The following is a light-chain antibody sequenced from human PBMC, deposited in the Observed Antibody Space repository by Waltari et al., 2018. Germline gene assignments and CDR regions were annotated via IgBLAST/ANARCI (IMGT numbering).Light chain of an antibody. CDR2: GAS. Sequence: EIVLTQSPGTLSLSPGERATLSCRASQSVSSSYLAWYQHKLGQAPRLLIYGASTRATGVPDMFSGSGSGTDFTLTISRLEPEDFTVYYCQHYGGSPPYTFGQGTKLEIK. CDR3: QHYGGSPPYT. V-gene: IGKV3-20*01. CDR1: QSVSSSY. J-gene: IGKJ2*01.